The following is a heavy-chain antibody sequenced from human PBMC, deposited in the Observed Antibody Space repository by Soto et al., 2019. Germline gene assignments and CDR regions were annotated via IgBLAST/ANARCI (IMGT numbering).Heavy chain of an antibody. CDR2: ISRSGDNA. J-gene: IGHJ4*01. V-gene: IGHV3-64D*06. D-gene: IGHD6-19*01. CDR1: GFTFSIHA. Sequence: GGSLRLSCSASGFTFSIHAMHWVRQAPGKGLHFVSAISRSGDNAYYTDSVKGRFTISRDNSKNTLYLQMSSLRTEDTAIYYCVKVIYDSGWYGFYFDYWGQGTLVTVSS. CDR3: VKVIYDSGWYGFYFDY.